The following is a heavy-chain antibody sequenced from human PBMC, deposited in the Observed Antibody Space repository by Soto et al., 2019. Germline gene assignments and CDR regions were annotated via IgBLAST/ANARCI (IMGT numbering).Heavy chain of an antibody. CDR1: D. D-gene: IGHD2-15*01. CDR2: MNPNSGNA. Sequence: DINWVRQATGQGLEWMGWMNPNSGNAGYAQKFQGRVTMTRNTSISTAYLELTSLRSDDTAVYYCAKCSGGSCYSGFWFDPWGQGTLVTVSS. CDR3: AKCSGGSCYSGFWFDP. V-gene: IGHV1-8*01. J-gene: IGHJ5*02.